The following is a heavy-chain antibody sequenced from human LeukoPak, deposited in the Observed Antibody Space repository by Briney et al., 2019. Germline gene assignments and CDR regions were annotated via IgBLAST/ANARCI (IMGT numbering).Heavy chain of an antibody. CDR3: ARDGDWGRYDH. V-gene: IGHV3-48*01. CDR2: ISRSSTTI. D-gene: IGHD7-27*01. Sequence: GGSLRLSCAASGFSFSNYSMNWVRQAPGKGLEWVSYISRSSTTIYDADSVKGRFTIYRDNSKNTLYLQMNSLRAEDTAVYYCARDGDWGRYDHWGQGTLVIVSS. J-gene: IGHJ4*02. CDR1: GFSFSNYS.